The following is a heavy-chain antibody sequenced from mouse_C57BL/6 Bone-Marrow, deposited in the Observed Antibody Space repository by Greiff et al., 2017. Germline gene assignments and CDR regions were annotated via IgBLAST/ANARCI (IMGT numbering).Heavy chain of an antibody. J-gene: IGHJ4*01. CDR3: ARHYYYGSRSYAMDY. D-gene: IGHD1-1*01. CDR2: IWSDGST. Sequence: VKLVESGPGLVAPSQSLSITCTVSGFSLTSYGVHWVRQPPGKGLEWLVVIWSDGSTTYNSALKSRLSISKDNSKSQVFLKMNSLQTDDTAMYYCARHYYYGSRSYAMDYWGQGTSVTVSS. V-gene: IGHV2-6-1*01. CDR1: GFSLTSYG.